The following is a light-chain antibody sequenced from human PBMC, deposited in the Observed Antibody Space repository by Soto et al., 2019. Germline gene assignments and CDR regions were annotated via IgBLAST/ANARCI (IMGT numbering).Light chain of an antibody. CDR3: QQYHNWPPWT. V-gene: IGKV3-15*01. CDR1: QSISSN. CDR2: GAS. Sequence: EIMMTQSPATLSVSPGGRATLSCRASQSISSNLAWYQQKPGQAPRLLIYGASTRATGIPARFSGSGPGTEFTLTITGLQSEDVAVYYCQQYHNWPPWTFGQGTKVDI. J-gene: IGKJ1*01.